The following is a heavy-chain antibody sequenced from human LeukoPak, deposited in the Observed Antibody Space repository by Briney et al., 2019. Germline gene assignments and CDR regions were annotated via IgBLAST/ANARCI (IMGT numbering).Heavy chain of an antibody. D-gene: IGHD5-12*01. J-gene: IGHJ3*02. CDR1: GFTFSTYA. CDR3: ARDYDSIHAFDI. V-gene: IGHV3-30*04. CDR2: ISYDGRNK. Sequence: PGGSLRLSCAASGFTFSTYAMHWVRQAPGKGLERVAVISYDGRNKYYADSVKGRFTISRDNSKNTLYMQMNSMRAEDTAVYYCARDYDSIHAFDIWGQGTMVTVSS.